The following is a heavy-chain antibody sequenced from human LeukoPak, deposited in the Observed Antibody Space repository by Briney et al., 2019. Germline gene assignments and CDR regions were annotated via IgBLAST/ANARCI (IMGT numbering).Heavy chain of an antibody. CDR3: ARDGPLYCSSTSCFDP. D-gene: IGHD2-2*01. CDR2: ISSSGSTI. Sequence: GGSLRLSCAASGFTFSDYYMIWIRQAPGKGLEWVSYISSSGSTIYYADSVKGRFTISRDNAKNSLYLQMNSLRAEDTAVYYCARDGPLYCSSTSCFDPWGQGTLVTVSS. V-gene: IGHV3-11*01. CDR1: GFTFSDYY. J-gene: IGHJ5*02.